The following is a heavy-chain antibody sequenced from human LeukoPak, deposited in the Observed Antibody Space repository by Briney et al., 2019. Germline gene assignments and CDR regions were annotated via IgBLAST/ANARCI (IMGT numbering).Heavy chain of an antibody. V-gene: IGHV4-34*01. J-gene: IGHJ4*02. CDR3: ARKDGMATTTGRFDY. Sequence: SETLSLTCAVYGGSFSGYYWSWIRQPPGKGLEWIGEINHSGSTSYNPSLKSRVTISVDTSKNQFSLKLSSVTAADTAVYYCARKDGMATTTGRFDYWGQGTLVTVSS. CDR2: INHSGST. D-gene: IGHD5-24*01. CDR1: GGSFSGYY.